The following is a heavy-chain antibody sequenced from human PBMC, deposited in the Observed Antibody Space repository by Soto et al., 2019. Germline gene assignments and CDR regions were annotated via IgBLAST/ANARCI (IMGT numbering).Heavy chain of an antibody. D-gene: IGHD3-22*01. V-gene: IGHV3-23*01. CDR1: GFTVSNNY. Sequence: GGSLRLSCAASGFTVSNNYMSWVRQAPGKGLEWVSAISGSGGSTYYADSVKGRFTISRDNSKNTLYLQMNSLRAEDTAVYYCATRAYYYDSSGYFDYWGQGTLVTVSS. CDR3: ATRAYYYDSSGYFDY. CDR2: ISGSGGST. J-gene: IGHJ4*02.